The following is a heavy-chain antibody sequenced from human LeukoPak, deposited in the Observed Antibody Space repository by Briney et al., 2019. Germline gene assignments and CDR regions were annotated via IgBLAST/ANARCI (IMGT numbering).Heavy chain of an antibody. CDR3: AKKIGGYYDSSGYYLDV. J-gene: IGHJ6*02. Sequence: PGASLRLSCVASGFSFSTYAMNWVRQAPGKGLEWVSTISNGGGDRTHYADSVKGRFTISRDNSKNTLYLQMNSLRAEDTAVYYCAKKIGGYYDSSGYYLDVWGQGTTVTVSS. CDR2: ISNGGGDRT. D-gene: IGHD3-22*01. V-gene: IGHV3-23*01. CDR1: GFSFSTYA.